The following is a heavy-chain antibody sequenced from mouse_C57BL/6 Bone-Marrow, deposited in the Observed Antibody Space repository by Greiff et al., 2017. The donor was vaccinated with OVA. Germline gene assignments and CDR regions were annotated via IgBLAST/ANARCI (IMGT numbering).Heavy chain of an antibody. V-gene: IGHV1-63*01. Sequence: VQLQQSGAELVRPGTSVKMSCKASGYTFTNYWIGWAKQRPGHGLEWIGDIYPGGGYTNYNEKFKGKATLTADKSSSTAYMQFSSLTSEDFAIYYCARPGMGYAMDYWGQGTSVTVSS. CDR1: GYTFTNYW. D-gene: IGHD2-3*01. J-gene: IGHJ4*01. CDR3: ARPGMGYAMDY. CDR2: IYPGGGYT.